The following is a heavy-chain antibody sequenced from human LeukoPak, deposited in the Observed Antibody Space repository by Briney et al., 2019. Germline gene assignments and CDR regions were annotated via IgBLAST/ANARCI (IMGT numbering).Heavy chain of an antibody. V-gene: IGHV3-64D*09. CDR2: ISSNGGST. Sequence: GGSLRLSCSASGCTFSSYAMHWVRQAPGKGLEYVSAISSNGGSTYYADSVKGRLTISRDNSKNTLYLQMSSLRAEDTAVYYCVKVLGSSGYYYADAFDIWGPGTMVTVSS. J-gene: IGHJ3*02. D-gene: IGHD3-22*01. CDR1: GCTFSSYA. CDR3: VKVLGSSGYYYADAFDI.